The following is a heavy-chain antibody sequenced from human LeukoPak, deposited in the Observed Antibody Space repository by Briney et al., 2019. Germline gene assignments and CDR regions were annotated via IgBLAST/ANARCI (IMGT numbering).Heavy chain of an antibody. CDR3: ARTSTPSLRFLEWRLNLRWYFDY. J-gene: IGHJ4*02. V-gene: IGHV3-21*01. CDR1: GFTFNIYS. D-gene: IGHD3-3*01. CDR2: ISSSGDYI. Sequence: PGGSLRLSCAASGFTFNIYSLNWVRQAPGKGLEWVSSISSSGDYIYYADSVKGRFTISRDNAKNSLYLQMDSLRAEDTAVYYCARTSTPSLRFLEWRLNLRWYFDYWGQGTLVTVSS.